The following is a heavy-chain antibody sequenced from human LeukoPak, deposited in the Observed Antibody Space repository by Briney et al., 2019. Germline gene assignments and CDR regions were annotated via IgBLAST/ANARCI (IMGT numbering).Heavy chain of an antibody. D-gene: IGHD1-1*01. Sequence: SETLSLTCTVSGGSISSSSYYWGWIRQPPGKGLEWIGSIYYSGSTYYNPSLKSRVTISVDTSKNQFSLKLSSVTAADTAVYYCARGGRWNPKLYYFDYWGQGTLVTVSS. J-gene: IGHJ4*02. V-gene: IGHV4-39*01. CDR1: GGSISSSSYY. CDR2: IYYSGST. CDR3: ARGGRWNPKLYYFDY.